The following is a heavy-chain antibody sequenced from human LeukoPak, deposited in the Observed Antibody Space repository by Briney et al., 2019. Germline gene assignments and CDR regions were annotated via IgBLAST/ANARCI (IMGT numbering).Heavy chain of an antibody. Sequence: GGSLRLSCAASGFTFSSYWMSWVRQAPGKGLEWVANIKQDGSEKHYVDSVKGRFTISRDSAKNSLYLQMNSLRAEDTAVYYCARASTYYDFWSGSRDAFDIWGQGTMVTVSS. D-gene: IGHD3-3*01. CDR2: IKQDGSEK. V-gene: IGHV3-7*01. CDR1: GFTFSSYW. CDR3: ARASTYYDFWSGSRDAFDI. J-gene: IGHJ3*02.